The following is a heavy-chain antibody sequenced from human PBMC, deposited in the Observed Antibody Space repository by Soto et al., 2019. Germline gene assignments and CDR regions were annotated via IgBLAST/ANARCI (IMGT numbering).Heavy chain of an antibody. Sequence: QVQLVESGGGVVQPGRSLRLSCAASGLTFSRYAMHWVRQAPGKGLEWVAVIIYDGSNKHYADSVLGRFTNSRDNSKHTLNLQMISLRAAVSAGYYSAADLGNKGYAGNDYCGHGTLVPVSS. J-gene: IGHJ4*01. D-gene: IGHD5-12*01. CDR3: AADLGNKGYAGNDY. CDR2: IIYDGSNK. V-gene: IGHV3-30*04. CDR1: GLTFSRYA.